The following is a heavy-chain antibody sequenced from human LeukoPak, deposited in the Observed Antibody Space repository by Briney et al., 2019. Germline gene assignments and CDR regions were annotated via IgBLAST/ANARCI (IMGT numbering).Heavy chain of an antibody. CDR1: GGSISSYY. J-gene: IGHJ3*02. Sequence: SETPSLTCTVSGGSISSYYWSWIRQPPGKGLEWIGYIYYSGSTNYNPSLKSRVTISVDTPKNQFSLKLSSVTAADTAVYYCAREEIGYCSSTSCQVATKSTDAFDIWGQGTMVTVSS. V-gene: IGHV4-59*08. CDR2: IYYSGST. D-gene: IGHD2-2*01. CDR3: AREEIGYCSSTSCQVATKSTDAFDI.